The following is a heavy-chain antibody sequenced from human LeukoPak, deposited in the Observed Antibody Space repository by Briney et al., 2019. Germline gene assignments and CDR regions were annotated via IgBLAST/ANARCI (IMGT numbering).Heavy chain of an antibody. J-gene: IGHJ6*02. D-gene: IGHD2-15*01. CDR2: IFSGGST. Sequence: GGSLRLSCAASGFTVSSNYMSWVRQAPGKGLEWVSVIFSGGSTYYADSVKGRFTISRDNSKSTLYLQMSSLRAEDTAVYYCARENDMGYCSGGRCYKGYNAMDVWGQGTTVTVSS. V-gene: IGHV3-53*01. CDR3: ARENDMGYCSGGRCYKGYNAMDV. CDR1: GFTVSSNY.